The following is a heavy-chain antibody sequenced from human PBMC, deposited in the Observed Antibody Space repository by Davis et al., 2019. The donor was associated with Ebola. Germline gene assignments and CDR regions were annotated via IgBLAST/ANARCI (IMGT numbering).Heavy chain of an antibody. CDR1: GFTFSNAW. CDR3: TFDFWSGYPRYGMDV. D-gene: IGHD3-3*01. CDR2: IKSKTAGGTT. Sequence: GESLKISCAASGFTFSNAWMSWVRQAPGKGLEWVGRIKSKTAGGTTDYAAPVKGRFTISRDDSQNTLYLQMNSLKTEDTAVYYCTFDFWSGYPRYGMDVWGQGTTVTVSS. V-gene: IGHV3-15*01. J-gene: IGHJ6*02.